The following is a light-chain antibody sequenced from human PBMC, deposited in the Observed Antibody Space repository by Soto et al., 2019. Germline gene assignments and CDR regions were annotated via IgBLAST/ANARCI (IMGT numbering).Light chain of an antibody. Sequence: QSVLTQPPSVSAAPGQKVTISCFGSSSNIGNNYVSWYQQLPGTAPKLLIYDNYKRPSGIPDRFSDSKSGTSATLGITGLQTGDEAGYYCGTWDSSLTAAVFGGGTKVTVL. CDR3: GTWDSSLTAAV. J-gene: IGLJ3*02. CDR1: SSNIGNNY. V-gene: IGLV1-51*01. CDR2: DNY.